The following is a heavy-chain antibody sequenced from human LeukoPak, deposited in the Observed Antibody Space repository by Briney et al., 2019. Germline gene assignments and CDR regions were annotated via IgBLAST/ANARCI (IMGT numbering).Heavy chain of an antibody. Sequence: GGSLRLSCAASGFTFSSYAMHWVRQAPGKGLEYVSAISSNGGSTYYANSVKGRFTISRDNSKNTLYLQMGSLRAEDMAVYYCARVSFRGYDILPGPLDYWGQGTLVTVSS. V-gene: IGHV3-64*01. CDR2: ISSNGGST. CDR1: GFTFSSYA. D-gene: IGHD3-9*01. J-gene: IGHJ4*02. CDR3: ARVSFRGYDILPGPLDY.